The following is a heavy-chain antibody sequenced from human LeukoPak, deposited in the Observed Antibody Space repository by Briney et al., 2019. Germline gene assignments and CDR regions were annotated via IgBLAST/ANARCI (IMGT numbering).Heavy chain of an antibody. Sequence: PSETLSLTCTVSGGSISSSSYYWGWIRQPPGKGLEWIGSIYYSGSTYYNPPLKSRVTISVDTSKNQFSLKLSSVTAADTAVYYCARGLGGYKFGYWGQGTLVTVSS. J-gene: IGHJ4*02. V-gene: IGHV4-39*01. CDR1: GGSISSSSYY. CDR3: ARGLGGYKFGY. CDR2: IYYSGST. D-gene: IGHD5-24*01.